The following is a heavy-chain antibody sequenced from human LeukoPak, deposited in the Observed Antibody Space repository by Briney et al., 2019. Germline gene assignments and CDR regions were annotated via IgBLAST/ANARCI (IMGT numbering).Heavy chain of an antibody. Sequence: PGGSLRLSCAASGFTFSSYSMNWVRQAPGKGLEWVSYISSSSSTIYYADSVKGRFTISRDNAKNSLYLQMNSLRAEDTAVYYCAKESIAAADAGYPSHAANDYWGQGTLVTVSS. J-gene: IGHJ4*02. CDR3: AKESIAAADAGYPSHAANDY. CDR1: GFTFSSYS. CDR2: ISSSSSTI. D-gene: IGHD6-13*01. V-gene: IGHV3-48*01.